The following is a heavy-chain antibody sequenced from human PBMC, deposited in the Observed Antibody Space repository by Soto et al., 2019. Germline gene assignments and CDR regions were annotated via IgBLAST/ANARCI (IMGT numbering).Heavy chain of an antibody. J-gene: IGHJ6*02. Sequence: QVQLVESGGGVVQPGRSLRLSCAASGFTFSSYGMHWVRQAPGKGLEWVAVISYDGSNKYYADSVKGRFTISRDNSKNTLYLQMNSLGAEDTAVYYGAKDRGWLAERYYYGMDVWGQGTTVTVSS. CDR3: AKDRGWLAERYYYGMDV. D-gene: IGHD6-19*01. CDR1: GFTFSSYG. CDR2: ISYDGSNK. V-gene: IGHV3-30*18.